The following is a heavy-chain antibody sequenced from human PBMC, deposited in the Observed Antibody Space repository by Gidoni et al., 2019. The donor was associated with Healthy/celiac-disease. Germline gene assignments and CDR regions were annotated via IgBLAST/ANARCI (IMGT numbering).Heavy chain of an antibody. J-gene: IGHJ4*02. CDR2: VSYDGSNK. V-gene: IGHV3-30*03. Sequence: VQLVESGGGVVQPGRSLRPSCSASGFTFSSYGMPWVRQAPGKVLEWVAVVSYDGSNKYNADSVKGRFTISRDKSKNTLYLQMNSLRAEDTAVYYCARNDDIHYWGQGTLVTVSS. CDR3: ARNDDIHY. D-gene: IGHD1-1*01. CDR1: GFTFSSYG.